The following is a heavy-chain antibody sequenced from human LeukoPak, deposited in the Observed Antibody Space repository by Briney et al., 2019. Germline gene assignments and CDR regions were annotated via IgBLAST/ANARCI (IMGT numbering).Heavy chain of an antibody. J-gene: IGHJ4*02. V-gene: IGHV3-74*01. D-gene: IGHD3-16*01. CDR1: GFTFSRFW. CDR2: INTDASNT. Sequence: GGSLRLSCAASGFTFSRFWMHWVRQAPGKGLVWVSRINTDASNTIYADSVKGRFTISRDNAKNTLYLQMNSLRAEDTAVYYCARDGRAAGEYFDYWGQGTLVTVSS. CDR3: ARDGRAAGEYFDY.